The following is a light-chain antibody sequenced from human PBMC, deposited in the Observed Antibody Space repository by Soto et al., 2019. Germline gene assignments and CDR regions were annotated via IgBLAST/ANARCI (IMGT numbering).Light chain of an antibody. CDR1: QSVSSN. V-gene: IGKV3-15*01. CDR3: QQYSEWPPVT. CDR2: GAS. J-gene: IGKJ5*01. Sequence: EIVMTQSPATLAVSPGGRATRSCRASQSVSSNLAWYQQKPGQAPRLLIYGASTRATGIPARFSGSVSGTEFTLTIRRLQSEDFGVYYCQQYSEWPPVTFGQGTRLEIK.